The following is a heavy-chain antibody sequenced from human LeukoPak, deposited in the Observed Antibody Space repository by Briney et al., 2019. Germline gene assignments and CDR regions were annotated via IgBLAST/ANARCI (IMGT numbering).Heavy chain of an antibody. D-gene: IGHD4-23*01. J-gene: IGHJ4*02. CDR2: ISSSGSTI. Sequence: GGSLRLSCAASGFTFSSYEMNWVRQAPGKGLEWVSYISSSGSTIYYADSVKGRLTISRNNSKNTVYLQMNNLRTEDTAEYYCAKDRLTTVVMGYLDYWGQGTLVTVSS. CDR1: GFTFSSYE. V-gene: IGHV3-48*03. CDR3: AKDRLTTVVMGYLDY.